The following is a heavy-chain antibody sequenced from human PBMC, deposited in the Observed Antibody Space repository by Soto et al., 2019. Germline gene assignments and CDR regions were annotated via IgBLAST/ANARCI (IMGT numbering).Heavy chain of an antibody. CDR2: IHHSGTT. D-gene: IGHD2-2*01. V-gene: IGHV4-30-4*01. CDR3: ARVRGYCPGPSCSLFYFSGLDV. Sequence: QVHLQESGPGLVKPSQTLSLTCTVSGDSISSGTNFWSWIRQPPGKDLEWMGFIHHSGTTFYNPSLKSRVMISGDTSENQSSLKMTSLTAADTAVYYCARVRGYCPGPSCSLFYFSGLDVWGQGTNVSVSS. CDR1: GDSISSGTNF. J-gene: IGHJ6*02.